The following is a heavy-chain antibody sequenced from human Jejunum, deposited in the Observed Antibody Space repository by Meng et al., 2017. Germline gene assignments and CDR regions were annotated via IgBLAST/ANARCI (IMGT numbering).Heavy chain of an antibody. V-gene: IGHV3-23*01. D-gene: IGHD6-13*01. CDR1: GFTFSDYA. Sequence: GGSLRLSCAASGFTFSDYAMNWVRQAPGKGLEWVSSISDGGGNTYYADSVRGRFTISRDNSKNTVYLQMNNLSAEDTAVYYCAKRGSGSWSNFDYWGQGALVTVSS. J-gene: IGHJ4*02. CDR3: AKRGSGSWSNFDY. CDR2: ISDGGGNT.